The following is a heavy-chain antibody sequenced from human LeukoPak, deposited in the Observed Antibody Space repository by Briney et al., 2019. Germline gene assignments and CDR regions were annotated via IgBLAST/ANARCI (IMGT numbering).Heavy chain of an antibody. V-gene: IGHV5-10-1*01. CDR1: GYIFTSYL. J-gene: IGHJ3*02. Sequence: GESLKISCKGSGYIFTSYLISWVRQMPGKVLEWMGRIDPSDSYTHYSPSFQGHVTISADKSISTAYLQWSSLKASDTAMYYCASTPIAVAGIGSFDIWGQGTMVTVSS. CDR3: ASTPIAVAGIGSFDI. CDR2: IDPSDSYT. D-gene: IGHD6-19*01.